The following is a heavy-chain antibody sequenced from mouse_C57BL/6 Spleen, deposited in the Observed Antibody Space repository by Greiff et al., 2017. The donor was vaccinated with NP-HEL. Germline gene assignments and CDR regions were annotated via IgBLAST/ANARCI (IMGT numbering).Heavy chain of an antibody. CDR1: GYTFTDYE. Sequence: QVQLQQSGAELVRPGASVTLSCKASGYTFTDYEMHWVKQTPVHGLEWIGAIYPETGGTAYNQKFTGKAILTADKSSSTAYMELRSLTSEDSAVYYCTRRDYYGSSHFDYWGQGTTLTVSS. CDR3: TRRDYYGSSHFDY. J-gene: IGHJ2*01. D-gene: IGHD1-1*01. V-gene: IGHV1-15*01. CDR2: IYPETGGT.